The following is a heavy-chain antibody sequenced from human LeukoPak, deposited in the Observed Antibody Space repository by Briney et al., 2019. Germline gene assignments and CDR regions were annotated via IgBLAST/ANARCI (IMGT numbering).Heavy chain of an antibody. CDR3: ARDMLPRTTVTTPGDY. J-gene: IGHJ4*02. V-gene: IGHV1-2*02. D-gene: IGHD4-17*01. Sequence: ASVKVSCKASGYTLTDYYIHWVRQAPGQGLEWMGWINPNSGGTNYAQKFQGRVNMTRDTSISTAYMELTRLRSDDTAVYYCARDMLPRTTVTTPGDYWGQGTLVTVAS. CDR2: INPNSGGT. CDR1: GYTLTDYY.